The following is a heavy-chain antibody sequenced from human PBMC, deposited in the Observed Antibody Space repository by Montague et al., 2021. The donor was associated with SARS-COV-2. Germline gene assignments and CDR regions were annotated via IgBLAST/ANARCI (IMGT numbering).Heavy chain of an antibody. CDR1: GFTFSSYE. Sequence: SLRLSCAASGFTFSSYEMNWVRQAPGKGLEWVSYISSSGSTIYYADSVKGRFTISRDNAKNSLYLQMNSLRAEDTAVYYCARGLPLIIMVRGVTFGYYGMDVWGQGTTVTVSS. CDR3: ARGLPLIIMVRGVTFGYYGMDV. V-gene: IGHV3-48*03. CDR2: ISSSGSTI. J-gene: IGHJ6*02. D-gene: IGHD3-10*01.